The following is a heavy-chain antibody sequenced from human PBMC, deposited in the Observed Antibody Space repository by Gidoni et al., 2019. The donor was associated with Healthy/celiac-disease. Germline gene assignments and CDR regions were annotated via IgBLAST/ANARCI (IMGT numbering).Heavy chain of an antibody. D-gene: IGHD3-3*01. Sequence: QLQLQESGPGLVKPSETLSLTCTVSGGSISSSSYFWGWIRQPPGKGLEWIGSIYYSGSTYYNPSLKSRVTISVDTSKNQFSLKLSSVTAADTAVYYCARDRSYYDFWSGYTIFDYWGQGTLVTVSS. J-gene: IGHJ4*02. V-gene: IGHV4-39*02. CDR3: ARDRSYYDFWSGYTIFDY. CDR2: IYYSGST. CDR1: GGSISSSSYF.